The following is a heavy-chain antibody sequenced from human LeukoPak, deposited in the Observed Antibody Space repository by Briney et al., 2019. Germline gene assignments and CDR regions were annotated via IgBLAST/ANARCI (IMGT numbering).Heavy chain of an antibody. CDR2: INPNSGGT. D-gene: IGHD3-22*01. V-gene: IGHV1-2*02. CDR3: ATYYSDTSARD. Sequence: ASVKVSCKASGHTFTAYYMFWVRQAPGQGLEWMGWINPNSGGTNYAPKLQGRDTMTRDTSISTGYMELSGLTSDDTAVYFCATYYSDTSARDWGQGTLVTVSS. J-gene: IGHJ4*02. CDR1: GHTFTAYY.